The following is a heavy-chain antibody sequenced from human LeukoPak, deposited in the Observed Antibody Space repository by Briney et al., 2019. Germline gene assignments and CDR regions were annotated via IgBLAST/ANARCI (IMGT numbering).Heavy chain of an antibody. V-gene: IGHV3-53*01. CDR2: IYSGGST. J-gene: IGHJ3*02. D-gene: IGHD3-10*01. Sequence: GGSLRLSCAASGFTFSSYAMHWVRQAPGKGLEWVSVIYSGGSTYYADSVKGRFTISRDNSKNTLYLQMNSLRAEDTAVYYCARGYGSGSSDAFDIWGQGTMVTVSS. CDR1: GFTFSSYA. CDR3: ARGYGSGSSDAFDI.